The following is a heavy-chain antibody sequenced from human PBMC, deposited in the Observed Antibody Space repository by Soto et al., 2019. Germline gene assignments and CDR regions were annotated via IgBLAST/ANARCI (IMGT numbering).Heavy chain of an antibody. CDR2: INPSGGST. Sequence: ASVKVSCKASGYTFTSYYMHWVRQAPGQGLEWMGIINPSGGSTSYAQKFQGRVTMTRDTSTSTVYMELSSLRSEDTAVYYCARDSSPYFDYDILTGYHPFDAFDIWGQGTMVTVS. CDR3: ARDSSPYFDYDILTGYHPFDAFDI. J-gene: IGHJ3*02. CDR1: GYTFTSYY. D-gene: IGHD3-9*01. V-gene: IGHV1-46*01.